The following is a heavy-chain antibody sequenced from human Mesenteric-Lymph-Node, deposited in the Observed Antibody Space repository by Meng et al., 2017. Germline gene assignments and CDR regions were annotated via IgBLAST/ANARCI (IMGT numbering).Heavy chain of an antibody. CDR1: GFTFSSYA. J-gene: IGHJ2*01. D-gene: IGHD1-26*01. CDR2: ISKDGINT. CDR3: ARDTRSGSSGAYWYFDL. V-gene: IGHV3-30*04. Sequence: GESLKISCAASGFTFSSYALHWVRQAPGKGLEWVALISKDGINTFYADSVKGRFTISRDNSKNTLYLQMNSLRVDDTAVYYCARDTRSGSSGAYWYFDLWGRGTLVTVSS.